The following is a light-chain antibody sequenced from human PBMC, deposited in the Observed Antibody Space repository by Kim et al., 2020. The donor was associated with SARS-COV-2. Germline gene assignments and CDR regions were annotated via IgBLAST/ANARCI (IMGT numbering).Light chain of an antibody. Sequence: HGDRANLSCKASQSVTDGYIDWDKERPGQAPRLVIFATSRRATGIPDRVSGSGSGTDFTLTISGLEPEDFAVYYCQQYGGSPGYSFGQGTKVDIK. CDR2: ATS. CDR1: QSVTDGY. CDR3: QQYGGSPGYS. J-gene: IGKJ2*03. V-gene: IGKV3-20*01.